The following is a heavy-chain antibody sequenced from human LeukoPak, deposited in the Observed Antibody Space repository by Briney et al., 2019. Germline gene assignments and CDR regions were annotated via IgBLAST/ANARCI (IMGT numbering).Heavy chain of an antibody. Sequence: PGGPLRLSCAASRFIFSDYGMLWVRQAPGKGLEWVAFIRYDGSNKYYGDSVKGRFTISRDNSKNTLYLQMNSLRAEDTAVYYCAKDLQYISSWAGGFDCWGQGTLVTVSS. D-gene: IGHD6-13*01. V-gene: IGHV3-30*02. J-gene: IGHJ4*02. CDR1: RFIFSDYG. CDR2: IRYDGSNK. CDR3: AKDLQYISSWAGGFDC.